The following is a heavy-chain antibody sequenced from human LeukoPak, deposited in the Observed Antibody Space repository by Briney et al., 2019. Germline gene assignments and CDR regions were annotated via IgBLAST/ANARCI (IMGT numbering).Heavy chain of an antibody. V-gene: IGHV3-74*01. CDR1: GFTFSSFW. D-gene: IGHD1-26*01. J-gene: IGHJ4*02. CDR3: ARDRRWRYSGSYYDY. Sequence: GGSLRLSCAASGFTFSSFWMHWARQDAGKGLVWVARISSDGSNTIYTDSVKGRFTISRDNAKNSLYLQMNSLRAEDTAVYYCARDRRWRYSGSYYDYWGQGTLVTVSS. CDR2: ISSDGSNT.